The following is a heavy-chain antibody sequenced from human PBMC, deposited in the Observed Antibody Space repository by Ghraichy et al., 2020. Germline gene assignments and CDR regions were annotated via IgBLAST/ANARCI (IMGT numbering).Heavy chain of an antibody. CDR3: AREGTICGVVNRFDY. V-gene: IGHV3-30-3*01. CDR2: ISYDGSNK. CDR1: GFTFSSYA. D-gene: IGHD3-3*01. J-gene: IGHJ4*02. Sequence: GGSLRLSCAASGFTFSSYAMHWVRQAPGKGLEWVADISYDGSNKYYADSVKGRFTISRDNSKNTLYLQMNSLRAEDTAVYYCAREGTICGVVNRFDYWGPGNLVT.